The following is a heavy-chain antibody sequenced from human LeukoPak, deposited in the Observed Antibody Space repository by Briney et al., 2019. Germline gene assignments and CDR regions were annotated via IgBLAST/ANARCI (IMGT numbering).Heavy chain of an antibody. CDR2: IYYSGST. V-gene: IGHV4-4*02. Sequence: PSGTLSLTCAVSGGSISSSNWWSWVRQPPGKGLEWIGYIYYSGSTNYNPSLKSRVTISVDTSKNQFSLKLSSVTAADTAVYYCARSPRVTDDAFDIWGQGTMVTVSS. D-gene: IGHD4-11*01. J-gene: IGHJ3*02. CDR1: GGSISSSNW. CDR3: ARSPRVTDDAFDI.